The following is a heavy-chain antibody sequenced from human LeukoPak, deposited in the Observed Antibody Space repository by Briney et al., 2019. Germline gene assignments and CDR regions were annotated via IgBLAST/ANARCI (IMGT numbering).Heavy chain of an antibody. Sequence: GGSLRLSCAASGLTVSSSYMSWVRQAPGKGLEWVSAISGGGGTTYYADSVKGRFTISRDNSKNTLFLQMNSLRAEDTAVYYCAKDREGLSSGYDLEYFDYWGQGTLVTVSS. J-gene: IGHJ4*02. CDR2: ISGGGGTT. CDR1: GLTVSSSY. CDR3: AKDREGLSSGYDLEYFDY. D-gene: IGHD5-12*01. V-gene: IGHV3-23*01.